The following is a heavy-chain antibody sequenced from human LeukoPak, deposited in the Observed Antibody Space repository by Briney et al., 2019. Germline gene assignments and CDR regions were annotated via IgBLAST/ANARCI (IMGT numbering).Heavy chain of an antibody. CDR3: AREGKLTGYFGGLGFNY. Sequence: PSETLSLTCTVSGGAISSYHWSWIRQPAGKGLEWIGRIYTSGSTNYNPSLKSRVTMSVDTSKNQFSLKLSSVTAADTAVYYCAREGKLTGYFGGLGFNYWGPGTLVTVSS. J-gene: IGHJ4*02. CDR2: IYTSGST. V-gene: IGHV4-4*07. D-gene: IGHD6-19*01. CDR1: GGAISSYH.